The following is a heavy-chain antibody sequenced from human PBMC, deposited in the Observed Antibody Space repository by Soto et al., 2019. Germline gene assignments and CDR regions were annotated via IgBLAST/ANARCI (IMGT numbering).Heavy chain of an antibody. D-gene: IGHD3-3*01. Sequence: EVQLVESGGGLVQPGGSLRLSCVVSGITFSTYRMHWVRQAPGKGLVWVSHIKSDGTVTHDTDSVRGRFIISRDNAKKTLFLQMNSLRAEDTAVYYCARENYDFWSGYYLDYWGQGTLVTVSS. CDR2: IKSDGTVT. V-gene: IGHV3-74*01. CDR1: GITFSTYR. J-gene: IGHJ4*02. CDR3: ARENYDFWSGYYLDY.